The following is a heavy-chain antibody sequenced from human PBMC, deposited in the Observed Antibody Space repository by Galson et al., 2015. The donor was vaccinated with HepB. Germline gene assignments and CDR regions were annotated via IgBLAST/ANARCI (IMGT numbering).Heavy chain of an antibody. J-gene: IGHJ4*02. CDR3: AKDVDGYNKGNCFDY. D-gene: IGHD5-24*01. CDR1: GFTFDDYT. V-gene: IGHV3-43*01. CDR2: ISWDGGST. Sequence: SLRLSCAASGFTFDDYTMHWVRQAPGKGLEWVSLISWDGGSTYYADSVKGRFTISRDNSKNSLYLQMNSLRTEDTALYYCAKDVDGYNKGNCFDYWGQGTLVTVSS.